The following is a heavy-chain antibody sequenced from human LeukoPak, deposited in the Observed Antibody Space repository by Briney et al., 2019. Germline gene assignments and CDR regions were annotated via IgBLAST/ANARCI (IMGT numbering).Heavy chain of an antibody. J-gene: IGHJ4*02. D-gene: IGHD6-19*01. CDR3: VRGAVATFDY. CDR1: GFRFSDYH. CDR2: ITNTSRNT. Sequence: PGGSLRLSCAASGFRFSDYHMNWVRQAPGKGLEWVSFITNTSRNTFYADSVKGRFTISRDNAKNSLYLQMTSLRAEDTAVYYCVRGAVATFDYWGQGTLVTVSS. V-gene: IGHV3-11*06.